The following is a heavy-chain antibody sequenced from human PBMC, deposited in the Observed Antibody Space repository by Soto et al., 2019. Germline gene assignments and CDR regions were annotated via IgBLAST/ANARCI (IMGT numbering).Heavy chain of an antibody. Sequence: ETLSLTCTGSGGSISSYYWSWIRQPPGKGLEWIGYIYYSGSTNYNPSLKSRVTISVDTSKNQFSLKLSSVTAADTAVYYCATYYYDSSGWGAFDIWGQGTMVTVSS. CDR1: GGSISSYY. CDR3: ATYYYDSSGWGAFDI. CDR2: IYYSGST. J-gene: IGHJ3*02. V-gene: IGHV4-59*01. D-gene: IGHD3-22*01.